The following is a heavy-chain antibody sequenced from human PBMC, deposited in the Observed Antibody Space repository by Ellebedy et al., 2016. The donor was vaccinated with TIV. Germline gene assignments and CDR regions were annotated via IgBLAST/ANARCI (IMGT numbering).Heavy chain of an antibody. J-gene: IGHJ4*02. D-gene: IGHD4-23*01. Sequence: GESLKISCAASGFTFTNFAVSWVRQAPGKGLEWVSALYSGGITYYADSVKGRFTISRDISENTLYLQMNSLRADDTAVYYCARGSGTVVTSVYWGQGTLVTVSS. V-gene: IGHV3-66*01. CDR2: LYSGGIT. CDR1: GFTFTNFA. CDR3: ARGSGTVVTSVY.